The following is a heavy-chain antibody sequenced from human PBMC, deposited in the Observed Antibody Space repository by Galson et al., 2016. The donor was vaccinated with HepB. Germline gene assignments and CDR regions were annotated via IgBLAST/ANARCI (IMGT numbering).Heavy chain of an antibody. CDR3: ARVGGNDWYVNL. D-gene: IGHD4-23*01. CDR1: GGSIDTYY. V-gene: IGHV4-59*01. CDR2: LYFSGST. Sequence: SETLSLTCSVSGGSIDTYYWSWIRQPPGKGLEWIGFLYFSGSTKYNPSLKSRVTISVDTSKNQFFLKLSSVTAADTAVYYCARVGGNDWYVNLWGRGTLVPVSS. J-gene: IGHJ2*01.